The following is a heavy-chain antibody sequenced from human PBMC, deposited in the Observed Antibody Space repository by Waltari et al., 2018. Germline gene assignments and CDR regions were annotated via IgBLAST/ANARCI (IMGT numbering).Heavy chain of an antibody. J-gene: IGHJ4*02. V-gene: IGHV4-59*11. Sequence: QVQLQESGPGLVKPSETLSLTCTVSGGSISSHYWSWLRQPPGKGLEWIGYIYYSGSTNYNPSLKSRVTISVDTSKNQFSLKLSSVTAADTAVYYCARRPRGLYYFDYWGQGTLVTVSS. CDR1: GGSISSHY. CDR3: ARRPRGLYYFDY. CDR2: IYYSGST.